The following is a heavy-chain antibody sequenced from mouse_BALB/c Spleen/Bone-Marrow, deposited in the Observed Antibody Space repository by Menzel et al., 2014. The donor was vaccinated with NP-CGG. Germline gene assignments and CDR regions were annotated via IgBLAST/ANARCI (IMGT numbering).Heavy chain of an antibody. Sequence: VQLQQSGGGLVQPGGSLRLSCATSGFIFTDYFMTWVRQPPRKALEWLGFIRNKANGYTTEYSASAKGRFTISRNNSQSILYLQMNTLRAEDSATYYCARGYYDDYWGQGTTLTVSS. V-gene: IGHV7-3*02. CDR2: IRNKANGYTT. CDR3: ARGYYDDY. CDR1: GFIFTDYF. D-gene: IGHD2-4*01. J-gene: IGHJ2*01.